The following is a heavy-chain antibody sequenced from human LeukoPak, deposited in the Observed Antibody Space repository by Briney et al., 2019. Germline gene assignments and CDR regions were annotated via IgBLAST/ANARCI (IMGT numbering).Heavy chain of an antibody. CDR3: AKGRTNDY. J-gene: IGHJ4*02. Sequence: PGGPLSLPCAPSGFPYSTYPMRWVRDTPEGGLEWVSAISDTGGNTFYADSVKGRFTISRDNSKNTLYLQMNSLRAEDTAIYYCAKGRTNDYWGQGTLVTVSS. CDR1: GFPYSTYP. CDR2: ISDTGGNT. V-gene: IGHV3-23*01. D-gene: IGHD1/OR15-1a*01.